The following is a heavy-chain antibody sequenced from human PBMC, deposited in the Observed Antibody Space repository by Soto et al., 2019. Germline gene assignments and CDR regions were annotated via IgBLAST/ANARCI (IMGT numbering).Heavy chain of an antibody. V-gene: IGHV1-18*01. Sequence: HGQLVQSGAEVKNPGTSVKVSCTASGYAFSSFGIDWVRQAPGQGLEWMGWISPYNGKTKYAQNLKDRVTLTTDASTTTASMELGSLTSDDTAIYYWATESRVGANAGASCDIWGQGTVVAASS. D-gene: IGHD1-26*01. CDR3: ATESRVGANAGASCDI. CDR2: ISPYNGKT. J-gene: IGHJ3*02. CDR1: GYAFSSFG.